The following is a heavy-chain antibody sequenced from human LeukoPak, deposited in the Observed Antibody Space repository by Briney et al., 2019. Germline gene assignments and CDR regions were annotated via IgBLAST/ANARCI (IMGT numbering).Heavy chain of an antibody. CDR3: ARAGYYYDSSGYRDAFDI. D-gene: IGHD3-22*01. Sequence: SETLSLTCTVSGGSISSYYWSWIRQPPGKGLEWIGYIYYSGSTNYNPSLKSRVTISVDTSKNQFSLKLSSVTAADTAVYYCARAGYYYDSSGYRDAFDIWGQGTMVTVSS. CDR1: GGSISSYY. J-gene: IGHJ3*02. V-gene: IGHV4-59*01. CDR2: IYYSGST.